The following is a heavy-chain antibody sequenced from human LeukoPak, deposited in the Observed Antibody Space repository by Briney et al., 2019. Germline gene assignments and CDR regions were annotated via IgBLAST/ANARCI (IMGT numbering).Heavy chain of an antibody. V-gene: IGHV3-23*01. CDR3: ATGHMGYDYKPRGRYMDV. Sequence: PGGSLRLSCAASGFTFSSYAMSWVRQAPGNGLEWFSAISGSGGSTYYTVSVQVRFTISRDNSKNTLYLQMNSLRAEDTAVYYCATGHMGYDYKPRGRYMDVWGKGTTVSVSS. CDR1: GFTFSSYA. D-gene: IGHD3-22*01. J-gene: IGHJ6*03. CDR2: ISGSGGST.